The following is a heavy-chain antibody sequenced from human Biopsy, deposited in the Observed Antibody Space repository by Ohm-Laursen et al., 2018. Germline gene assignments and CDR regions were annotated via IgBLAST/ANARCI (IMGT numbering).Heavy chain of an antibody. CDR2: IYYSVMT. J-gene: IGHJ6*02. V-gene: IGHV4-59*02. CDR3: ARDSGILSYGDFKYYHYYGMDV. CDR1: GDSVTKYY. D-gene: IGHD4-17*01. Sequence: SETLSLTCTVSGDSVTKYYWSWIRQPPGKGLEWIGHIYYSVMTNYNPSLQSRVSISVDTSRNQVSLTLSSGTAADTAVYYCARDSGILSYGDFKYYHYYGMDVWGQGTKVTVSS.